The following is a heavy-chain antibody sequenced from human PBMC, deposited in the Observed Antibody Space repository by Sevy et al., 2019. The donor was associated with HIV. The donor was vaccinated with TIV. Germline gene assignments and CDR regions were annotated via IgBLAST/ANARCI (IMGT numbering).Heavy chain of an antibody. CDR3: AREGCTKPHDY. Sequence: GGSLRLSCAASRFTFSKYSMSWVRQPPGKGLEWVSTLSFGCGEINHADSVKGRFTISRDNSKYSLYLQMNNLRAEDTAVYYCAREGCTKPHDYWGQGTLVTVSS. J-gene: IGHJ4*02. D-gene: IGHD2-8*01. CDR1: RFTFSKYS. CDR2: LSFGCGEI. V-gene: IGHV3-23*01.